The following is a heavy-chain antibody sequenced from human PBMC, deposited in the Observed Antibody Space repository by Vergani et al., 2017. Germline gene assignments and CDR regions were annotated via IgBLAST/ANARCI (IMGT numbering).Heavy chain of an antibody. CDR3: ARGTMMIRGSITTAFGP. J-gene: IGHJ5*02. CDR1: GYTFTNHD. V-gene: IGHV1-8*01. Sequence: QVQLGQSGAEVKKPGASVKVSCKAVGYTFTNHDINWVRQAPGQGLEWMGWMNANSGSTGYAQKFQGRVTMTRNTSISTAFMELSRLTSDDTAVYYCARGTMMIRGSITTAFGPWGQGTLVTVSA. D-gene: IGHD3-10*01. CDR2: MNANSGST.